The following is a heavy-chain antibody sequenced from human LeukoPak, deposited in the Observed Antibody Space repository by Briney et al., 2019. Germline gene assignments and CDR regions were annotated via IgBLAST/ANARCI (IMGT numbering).Heavy chain of an antibody. V-gene: IGHV4-4*07. D-gene: IGHD6-13*01. Sequence: SETLSLTCTVSGGSISSYYWSWIRQPAGKGLEWIGRIFTSGSTNYNPSLKSRVTMSVDTSKNQFSLKLSSVTAADTAVYYCAREPAGIAAAGKALAFDIWGQGTMVTVSS. CDR1: GGSISSYY. CDR3: AREPAGIAAAGKALAFDI. J-gene: IGHJ3*02. CDR2: IFTSGST.